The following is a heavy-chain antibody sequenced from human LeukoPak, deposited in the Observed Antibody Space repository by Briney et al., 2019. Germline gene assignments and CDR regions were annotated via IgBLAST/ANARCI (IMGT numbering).Heavy chain of an antibody. Sequence: EGSLRLSCAASGFTFSSYAMSWVRQAPGKGLEWVSAISGSGGSTYYADSVKGRFTISRDNSKNTLYLQMNSLRAEDTAVYYCAKDLRYCSGGSCYSVVSAFDYWGQGTLVTVSS. CDR1: GFTFSSYA. D-gene: IGHD2-15*01. V-gene: IGHV3-23*01. CDR3: AKDLRYCSGGSCYSVVSAFDY. J-gene: IGHJ4*02. CDR2: ISGSGGST.